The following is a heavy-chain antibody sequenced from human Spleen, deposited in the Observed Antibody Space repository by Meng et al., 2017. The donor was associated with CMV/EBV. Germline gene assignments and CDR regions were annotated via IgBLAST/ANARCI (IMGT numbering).Heavy chain of an antibody. CDR3: AKDEYSSTSGGVPY. CDR1: GFTFSSYG. J-gene: IGHJ4*02. D-gene: IGHD6-6*01. CDR2: IWYDGSNK. Sequence: GGSLRLSCAASGFTFSSYGMHWVRQAPGKGLDWVAIIWYDGSNKYYADSVKGRFTISRDNSKSMLYLQMNSLRAEDTAVYYCAKDEYSSTSGGVPYWGQGTLVTVSS. V-gene: IGHV3-33*06.